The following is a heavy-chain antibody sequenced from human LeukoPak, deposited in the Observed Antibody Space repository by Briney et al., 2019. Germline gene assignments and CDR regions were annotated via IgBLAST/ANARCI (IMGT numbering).Heavy chain of an antibody. CDR3: AKQRVSVGVRAFDY. CDR2: IRYDGSNK. Sequence: GGSLRLSCAASGFTFSTYGMHWVRQAPGKGLEWVAFIRYDGSNKYYVDSVKGRFTISRDNSKNTLYLQMNSLRPEDTAVYYWAKQRVSVGVRAFDYWARGTLVTVSS. V-gene: IGHV3-30*02. CDR1: GFTFSTYG. D-gene: IGHD3-22*01. J-gene: IGHJ4*02.